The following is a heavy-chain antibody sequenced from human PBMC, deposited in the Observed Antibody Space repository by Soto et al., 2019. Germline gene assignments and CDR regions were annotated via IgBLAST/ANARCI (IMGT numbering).Heavy chain of an antibody. D-gene: IGHD2-2*01. V-gene: IGHV1-18*01. CDR1: GDTFTSYG. J-gene: IGHJ3*02. CDR3: ASDIVVVPAASFDI. CDR2: ISAYNGNT. Sequence: ASVKVSCKASGDTFTSYGISWVRQAPGQGLEWMGWISAYNGNTNYAQKLQGRVTMTTDTSTSTAYMELRSLRSDDTAVYYCASDIVVVPAASFDIWGQGTMVTVSS.